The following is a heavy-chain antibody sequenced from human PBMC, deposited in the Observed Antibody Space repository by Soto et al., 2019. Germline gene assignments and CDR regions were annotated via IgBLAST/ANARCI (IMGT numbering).Heavy chain of an antibody. D-gene: IGHD2-21*02. V-gene: IGHV3-74*01. J-gene: IGHJ3*02. CDR1: GFTFSSYW. CDR3: ARLLEVTHDAFDI. CDR2: INSDGSST. Sequence: GGSLRLSCAASGFTFSSYWMHWVRQAPGKGLVWVSRINSDGSSTSYADSGKGRFTISRDNAKNTLYLQMNSLRAEVTAVYYCARLLEVTHDAFDIWGQGTMVTVSS.